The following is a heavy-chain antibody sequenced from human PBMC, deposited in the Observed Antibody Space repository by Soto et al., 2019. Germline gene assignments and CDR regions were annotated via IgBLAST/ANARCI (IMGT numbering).Heavy chain of an antibody. CDR1: GGSFSGYY. D-gene: IGHD1-20*01. CDR2: INHSGST. CDR3: ARGGITGTHGRLDP. J-gene: IGHJ5*02. Sequence: SETLSLTCAVYGGSFSGYYWSWIRQPPGKGLEWIGEINHSGSTNYNPSLKSRVTISVDTSKNQFSLKLSSVTAADTAVYYCARGGITGTHGRLDPWGQGTLVTVSS. V-gene: IGHV4-34*01.